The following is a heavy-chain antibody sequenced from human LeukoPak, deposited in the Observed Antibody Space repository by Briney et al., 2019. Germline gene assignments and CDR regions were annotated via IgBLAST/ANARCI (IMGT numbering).Heavy chain of an antibody. D-gene: IGHD5-18*01. CDR3: ARRRWIQLWYSFRPFDY. V-gene: IGHV4-59*12. CDR1: GGSISSYY. Sequence: SETLSLTCTVSGGSISSYYWSWIRQPPGKGLEWIGYIYYSGSTNYNPSLKSRVTISVDTSKNQFSLKLSSVTAADTAVYYCARRRWIQLWYSFRPFDYWGQGTLVTVSS. J-gene: IGHJ4*02. CDR2: IYYSGST.